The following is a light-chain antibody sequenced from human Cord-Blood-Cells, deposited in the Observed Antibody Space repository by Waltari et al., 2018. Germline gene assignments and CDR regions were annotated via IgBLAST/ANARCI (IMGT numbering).Light chain of an antibody. J-gene: IGKJ2*01. CDR3: QQYGSSPYP. CDR2: GAS. CDR1: QSVSSSY. Sequence: EIVLTHSPGTLSLALGGRATLSCRASQSVSSSYLAWYQKKPGQAPRLLIYGASSRATGIPDRFSGSGSGTDFTLTISRLEPEDFAVYYCQQYGSSPYPFGQGTKLEIK. V-gene: IGKV3-20*01.